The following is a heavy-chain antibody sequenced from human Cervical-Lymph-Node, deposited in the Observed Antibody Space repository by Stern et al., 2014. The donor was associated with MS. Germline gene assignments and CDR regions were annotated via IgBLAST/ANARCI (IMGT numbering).Heavy chain of an antibody. D-gene: IGHD2-15*01. CDR3: ARHRPNCSGGSCYLTLFDT. J-gene: IGHJ4*02. Sequence: ESGPALVKPTQTLTLTCTFSGFSLSTSGVRVSWIRQPPGKALEWLARIALDDDKFYSASLKTRLTISKDTSKNQVFLTMTNMDPVDTATYYCARHRPNCSGGSCYLTLFDTWRQGTLLTVSS. V-gene: IGHV2-70*04. CDR2: IALDDDK. CDR1: GFSLSTSGVR.